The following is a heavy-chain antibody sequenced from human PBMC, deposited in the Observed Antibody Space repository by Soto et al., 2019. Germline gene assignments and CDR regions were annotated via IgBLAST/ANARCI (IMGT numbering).Heavy chain of an antibody. D-gene: IGHD6-19*01. J-gene: IGHJ6*03. V-gene: IGHV4-34*01. CDR2: INHSGST. CDR1: GGSFSGYY. Sequence: PSETLSLTCAVYGGSFSGYYRSWIRQPPGKGLEWIGEINHSGSTNYNPSLKSRVTISVDTSKNQFSLKLSSVTAADTAVYYCARRGRQWLVRGYYYYMDVWGKGTTVTVSS. CDR3: ARRGRQWLVRGYYYYMDV.